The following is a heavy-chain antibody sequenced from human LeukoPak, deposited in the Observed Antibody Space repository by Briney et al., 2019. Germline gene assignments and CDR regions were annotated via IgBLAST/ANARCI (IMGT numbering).Heavy chain of an antibody. D-gene: IGHD6-13*01. J-gene: IGHJ3*02. CDR2: IHYSGTT. Sequence: PSETLSLTCTVSGDSISSYYWSWIRQPPGKGLEWIANIHYSGTTNYNPSRKSRVTISIDTSKNQFSLRLSSVTATDTAVYYCVKAAPGPHDAFDIWGQGTMVTVSS. V-gene: IGHV4-59*08. CDR3: VKAAPGPHDAFDI. CDR1: GDSISSYY.